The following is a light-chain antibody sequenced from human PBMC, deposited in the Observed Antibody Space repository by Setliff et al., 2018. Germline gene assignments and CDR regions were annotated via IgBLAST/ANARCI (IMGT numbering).Light chain of an antibody. CDR1: SSNIGSSY. CDR2: DNN. V-gene: IGLV1-51*01. J-gene: IGLJ2*01. Sequence: QSVLTQPPSVSAAPRQKVTISRSGSSSNIGSSYVSWYQQVPGTAPKLLIYDNNKRPSGIPDRFSGSKSGASGTLGITGLQTGDEAEYYCATWDFSLRGVVFGGGTKVTV. CDR3: ATWDFSLRGVV.